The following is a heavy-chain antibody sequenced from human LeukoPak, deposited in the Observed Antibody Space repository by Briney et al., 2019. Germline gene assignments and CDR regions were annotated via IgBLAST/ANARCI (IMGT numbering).Heavy chain of an antibody. CDR2: IYPGDSDT. J-gene: IGHJ4*02. CDR3: ARHAYYYGSGSYRDY. D-gene: IGHD3-10*01. V-gene: IGHV5-51*01. Sequence: PGGSLRLSCKGSGYSFTSYWIGWVRQMPGKGLEWMGIIYPGDSDTRYSPSFQGQVTISADKSISTAYLQWSSLKASDTAMYYCARHAYYYGSGSYRDYWSQGTLVTVSS. CDR1: GYSFTSYW.